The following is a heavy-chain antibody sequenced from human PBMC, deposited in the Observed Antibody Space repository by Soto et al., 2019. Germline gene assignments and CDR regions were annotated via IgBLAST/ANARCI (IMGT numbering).Heavy chain of an antibody. D-gene: IGHD2-15*01. Sequence: QVQLVQSGAEVKKPGSSVKVSCKASGGTFSSYAISWLRQAPGQGLEWMGWIIPIFGTANYAQKFQGRVTITADESTSTPYMELSSMRSEVTAVYYCESPRGGCSGGSCSDYDYGMDFWGQGTTFTVSS. CDR2: IIPIFGTA. CDR1: GGTFSSYA. V-gene: IGHV1-69*12. J-gene: IGHJ6*02. CDR3: ESPRGGCSGGSCSDYDYGMDF.